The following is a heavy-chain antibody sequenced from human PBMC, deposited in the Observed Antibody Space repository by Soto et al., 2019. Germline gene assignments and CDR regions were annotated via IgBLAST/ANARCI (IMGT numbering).Heavy chain of an antibody. V-gene: IGHV4-4*02. CDR1: GVSISSNYY. J-gene: IGHJ4*02. Sequence: QVLLQESGPGLVQPSGTLSLSCVVSGVSISSNYYWGWVRQPPGKGLEWLGDISHIGSVNYNPSLTSRVTIPMDKSQNQFSLKVNSVSAADTAVYYWARSFGWYAIDYWGQGTLVIVSS. CDR3: ARSFGWYAIDY. CDR2: ISHIGSV. D-gene: IGHD6-19*01.